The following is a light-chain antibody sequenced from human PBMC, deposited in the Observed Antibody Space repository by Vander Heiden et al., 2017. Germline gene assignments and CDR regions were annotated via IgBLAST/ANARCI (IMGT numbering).Light chain of an antibody. CDR1: SSNIGAGYC. CDR3: QSYDSSLSVV. Sequence: QYELTQPPSVSGAPGQRIIISCTGRSSNIGAGYCIHLYPQLPVTAHTLLIYGNTNRPSGVPDRFAGSKAGTSASLAITGLQAEDEADYYCQSYDSSLSVVFGGGTKLTVL. V-gene: IGLV1-40*01. CDR2: GNT. J-gene: IGLJ2*01.